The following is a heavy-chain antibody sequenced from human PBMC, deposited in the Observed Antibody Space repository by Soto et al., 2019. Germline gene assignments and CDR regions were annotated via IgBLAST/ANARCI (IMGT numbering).Heavy chain of an antibody. J-gene: IGHJ4*02. D-gene: IGHD3-3*01. CDR1: GGSISSYY. CDR2: IYYSGST. Sequence: SETLSLTCTVSGGSISSYYWSWIRQPPGKGLEWIGYIYYSGSTNYNPSLKSRVTISVDTSKNQFSLKLSSVTAADTAVYYCARGLTIFGVVILDYWGQGTLVTVSS. CDR3: ARGLTIFGVVILDY. V-gene: IGHV4-59*01.